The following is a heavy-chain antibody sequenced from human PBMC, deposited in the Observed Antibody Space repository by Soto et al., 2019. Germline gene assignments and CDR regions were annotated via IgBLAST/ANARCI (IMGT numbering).Heavy chain of an antibody. D-gene: IGHD3-10*01. V-gene: IGHV3-23*01. CDR1: GFTFSSYT. CDR3: AKYYYGPGSSRAFAI. Sequence: EVQLLESGGGLVRPGGSLRLSCAASGFTFSSYTMPLVRQAPGERLEWVASIVGSGDNTYYADSVKGRFTISRDNSQTTLYLKRNSLRSEDTAVYYCAKYYYGPGSSRAFAIWGKETMFTVS. J-gene: IGHJ3*02. CDR2: IVGSGDNT.